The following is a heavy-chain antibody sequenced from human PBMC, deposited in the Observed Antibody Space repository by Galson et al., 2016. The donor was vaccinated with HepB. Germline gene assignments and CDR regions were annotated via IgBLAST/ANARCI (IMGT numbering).Heavy chain of an antibody. CDR2: ISGSGGST. J-gene: IGHJ3*02. Sequence: SLRLSCAASEFTFSDYYMIWIRQAPGKGLEWVSGISGSGGSTYYADSVKGRFTITRDSSLYLQMNSLRVEDTAVYYCASQGYCGGDCYKGLGAFDIWGPGTMVTVSS. CDR3: ASQGYCGGDCYKGLGAFDI. D-gene: IGHD2-21*02. CDR1: EFTFSDYY. V-gene: IGHV3-23*01.